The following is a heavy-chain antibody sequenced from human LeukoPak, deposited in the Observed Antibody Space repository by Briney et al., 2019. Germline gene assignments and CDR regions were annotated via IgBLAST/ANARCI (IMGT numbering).Heavy chain of an antibody. CDR1: GYTFTGYY. V-gene: IGHV1-2*02. J-gene: IGHJ3*02. CDR3: ARDRSKYGSGSYLGAFDI. D-gene: IGHD3-10*01. Sequence: ASVTVSCKASGYTFTGYYMHWVRQAPGQGLEWMGWIKPNSGGTNYAQKFQGRVTMTRDTSISTAYMELSRLRSDDTAVYYCARDRSKYGSGSYLGAFDIWGQGTMVTVSS. CDR2: IKPNSGGT.